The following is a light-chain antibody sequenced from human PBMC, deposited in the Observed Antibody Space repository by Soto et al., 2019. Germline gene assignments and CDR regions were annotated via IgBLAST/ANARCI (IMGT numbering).Light chain of an antibody. V-gene: IGLV2-14*01. Sequence: QSALTQPASVSGSPGQSITISCTGTSSDVGGYNYVAWYQQHPGKVPKVMIYDVSNRPSGVSNRFSGSKSGNTASLTISGLQAEDEADYYCSSSTISTTWVFGGGTKLTVL. CDR2: DVS. J-gene: IGLJ3*02. CDR1: SSDVGGYNY. CDR3: SSSTISTTWV.